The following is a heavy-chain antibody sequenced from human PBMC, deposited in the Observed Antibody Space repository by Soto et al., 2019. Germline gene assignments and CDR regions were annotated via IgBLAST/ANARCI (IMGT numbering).Heavy chain of an antibody. Sequence: GASVKVSCKASGYTFTSYYMHWVRQAPGQGLEWMGIINPSGGSTSYAQKFQGRVTMTRDTSTSTVYMELSSLRSEDTAVYYCARDDFAYYDSSGYNGNYYGMDVWGQGTTVTAP. J-gene: IGHJ6*02. CDR1: GYTFTSYY. D-gene: IGHD3-22*01. V-gene: IGHV1-46*01. CDR3: ARDDFAYYDSSGYNGNYYGMDV. CDR2: INPSGGST.